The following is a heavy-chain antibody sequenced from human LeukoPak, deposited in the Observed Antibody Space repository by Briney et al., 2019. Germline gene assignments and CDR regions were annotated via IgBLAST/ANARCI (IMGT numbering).Heavy chain of an antibody. CDR3: ARGRMVRGVII. CDR1: GYSISSGYY. V-gene: IGHV4-38-2*01. Sequence: SETLSLTCAVSGYSISSGYYWGWIRQPPGKGLEWIGSIYHSGGTYYNPSLKSRVTISVDTSKNQFPLKLSSVTAADTAVYYCARGRMVRGVIIWGQGTLVTVSS. D-gene: IGHD3-10*01. CDR2: IYHSGGT. J-gene: IGHJ4*02.